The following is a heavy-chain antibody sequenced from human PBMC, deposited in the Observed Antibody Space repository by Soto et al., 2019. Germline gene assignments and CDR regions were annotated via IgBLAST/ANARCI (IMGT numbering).Heavy chain of an antibody. V-gene: IGHV1-69*01. CDR3: ARGGRGYSSAPRYYFDY. CDR1: GGSFSSNP. CDR2: IIPISATV. J-gene: IGHJ4*02. D-gene: IGHD5-18*01. Sequence: QVQLVQSGSEVKKPGSSVKVSCKASGGSFSSNPISWVRQAPGQGLEWMAGIIPISATVHYAQRFQGRVTITADESTSTAYMELTSLRSEDTAVYFCARGGRGYSSAPRYYFDYWGQGTLVTVS.